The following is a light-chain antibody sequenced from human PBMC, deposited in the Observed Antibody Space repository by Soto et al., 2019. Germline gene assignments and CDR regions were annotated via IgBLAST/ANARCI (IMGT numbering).Light chain of an antibody. Sequence: EIVLTQSPGALSLSPGERATLSCGGSKSVSSSYLAWYQQKPGQAPRLLIYGASTRATGIPDRFSGSGSGTDFTLTISRLEPEDFAVYYCQQYGSSPRTFGQGTKVEIK. CDR3: QQYGSSPRT. V-gene: IGKV3-20*01. CDR2: GAS. CDR1: KSVSSSY. J-gene: IGKJ1*01.